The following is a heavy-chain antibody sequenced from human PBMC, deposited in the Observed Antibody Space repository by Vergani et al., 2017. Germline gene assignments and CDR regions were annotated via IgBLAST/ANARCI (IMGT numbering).Heavy chain of an antibody. Sequence: EVQLVQSGAEVKKPGATMKISCKVSGFTFTDHYMPWVKQAPGQGLEWMGLVAPEDGETLYAEKFKGRVPIAADTSTDTAHLELSSLRSEDTAGYYCATPQTGTTGGMEVWGQGTTVIVSS. V-gene: IGHV1-69-2*01. CDR2: VAPEDGET. CDR1: GFTFTDHY. D-gene: IGHD4-17*01. J-gene: IGHJ6*02. CDR3: ATPQTGTTGGMEV.